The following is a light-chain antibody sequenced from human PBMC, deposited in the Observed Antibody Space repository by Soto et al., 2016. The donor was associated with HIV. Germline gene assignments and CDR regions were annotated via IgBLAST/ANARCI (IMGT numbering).Light chain of an antibody. CDR3: QQSYSTPWT. V-gene: IGKV1-39*01. CDR2: RAS. J-gene: IGKJ1*01. Sequence: DIQLTQSPSSLSGSVGDRVTITCRASQSISHFLNWYQHKPGKAPKLLIYRASSLESGVPSRFSGSGSGTDFTLTISSLQPEDFATCYCQQSYSTPWTFGLGT. CDR1: QSISHF.